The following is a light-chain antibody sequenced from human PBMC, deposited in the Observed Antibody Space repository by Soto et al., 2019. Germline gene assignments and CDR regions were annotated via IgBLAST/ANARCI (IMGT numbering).Light chain of an antibody. V-gene: IGLV1-47*01. Sequence: QSVLTQPPSASGTPGQRVTISCSGSRSNIGSNYVHCYHQLPRMVPKLLIYRSDQRPSGVPDRFSGSKSDTSASLAISGLRSEDEGDFDCAAWDDSLRAQVFGGGTKLTFL. J-gene: IGLJ2*01. CDR3: AAWDDSLRAQV. CDR2: RSD. CDR1: RSNIGSNY.